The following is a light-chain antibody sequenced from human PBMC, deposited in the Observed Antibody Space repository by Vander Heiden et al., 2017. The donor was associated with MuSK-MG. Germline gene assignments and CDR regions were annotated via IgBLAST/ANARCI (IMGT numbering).Light chain of an antibody. V-gene: IGKV1-33*01. CDR1: QDIRAF. CDR2: AAS. Sequence: DIQMPQSPSSLSASVGDTVTITCTTTQDIRAFLNWYQQKPGKAPKLLIYAASILETGVPSRFNGSGSGTDFTLNINSLQPDDIATYFCQQFHSLPYTFGRGTNLQIK. J-gene: IGKJ2*01. CDR3: QQFHSLPYT.